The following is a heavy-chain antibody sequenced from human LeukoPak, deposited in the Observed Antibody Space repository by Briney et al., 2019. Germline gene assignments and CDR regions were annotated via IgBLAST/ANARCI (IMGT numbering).Heavy chain of an antibody. V-gene: IGHV3-33*06. CDR1: GSTFSSYG. Sequence: GRSLRLSCAAYGSTFSSYGMHWVRQAPGKGLEWVAVIWYDGSNKYYADSVKGRFTISRDNSKNTLYLQMNSLRAEATAVYYCAKDRRDFRELVRGPFDYWGQGTLVTVSS. CDR3: AKDRRDFRELVRGPFDY. J-gene: IGHJ4*02. D-gene: IGHD6-13*01. CDR2: IWYDGSNK.